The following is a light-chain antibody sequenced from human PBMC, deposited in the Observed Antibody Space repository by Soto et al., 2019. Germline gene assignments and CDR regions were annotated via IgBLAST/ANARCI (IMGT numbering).Light chain of an antibody. CDR3: QSYDSSLAV. V-gene: IGLV1-40*01. Sequence: QPLLTQPPSVSGAPGQRVTISCTGSSSNIGAGYDVHWYQQLPGTAPKLLIYGNSNRPSGVPDRFSGSKSGTSASLAITGLQAEDEADYYCQSYDSSLAVFGGGTKLTVL. CDR2: GNS. CDR1: SSNIGAGYD. J-gene: IGLJ2*01.